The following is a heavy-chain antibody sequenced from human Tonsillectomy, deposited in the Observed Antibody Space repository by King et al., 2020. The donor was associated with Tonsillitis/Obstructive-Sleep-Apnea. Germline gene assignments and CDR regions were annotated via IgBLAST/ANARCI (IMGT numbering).Heavy chain of an antibody. J-gene: IGHJ1*01. CDR2: IFYSVDS. Sequence: QLQESGPGLVKPSETLSLTCTVSGGSVSSRSHYWSWIRQSPGKGLEWICYIFYSVDSDTNPSLKRRVTMSVDTSKNQFSLKVSSATAADTAVYYCARGLQYWGQGILVIVSS. CDR1: GGSVSSRSHY. V-gene: IGHV4-61*01. CDR3: ARGLQY.